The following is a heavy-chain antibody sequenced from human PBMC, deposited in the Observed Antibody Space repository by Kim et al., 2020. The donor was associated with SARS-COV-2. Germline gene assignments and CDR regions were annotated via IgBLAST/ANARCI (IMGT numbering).Heavy chain of an antibody. J-gene: IGHJ4*02. Sequence: SLKSRVTISVDTSKNQFSLKLSSVTAADTAVYYCAGYGSGSYYIGYYFDYWGQGTLVTVSS. V-gene: IGHV4-34*01. CDR3: AGYGSGSYYIGYYFDY. D-gene: IGHD3-10*01.